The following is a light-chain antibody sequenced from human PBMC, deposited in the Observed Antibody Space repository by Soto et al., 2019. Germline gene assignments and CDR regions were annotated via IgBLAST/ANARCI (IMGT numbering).Light chain of an antibody. CDR2: EVS. J-gene: IGLJ3*02. CDR1: SSDVGGYNY. V-gene: IGLV2-8*01. CDR3: NSYGGSNNWV. Sequence: QSALTQPASVSGSPGQSITISCTGTSSDVGGYNYVSWYQQHPGKAPKLMIYEVSKRPSGVPDRFSGSKSGNTASLTVSGLQAEDEADYYCNSYGGSNNWVFGGGTKLTVL.